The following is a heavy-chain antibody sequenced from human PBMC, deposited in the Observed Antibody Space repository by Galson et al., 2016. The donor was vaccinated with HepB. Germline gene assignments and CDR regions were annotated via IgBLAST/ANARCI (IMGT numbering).Heavy chain of an antibody. CDR3: VRHRYGVDFRGYFQH. V-gene: IGHV3-33*08. J-gene: IGHJ1*01. D-gene: IGHD4-17*01. CDR2: IWYDGSNK. CDR1: GFTFSNFA. Sequence: SLRLSCAVSGFTFSNFAMNWVRQAPGKGLEWVAFIWYDGSNKYYGDSVRGRFTMSRDNSRNTLYLQMNSLRAEDTGLYYCVRHRYGVDFRGYFQHWGQGTLVTVSS.